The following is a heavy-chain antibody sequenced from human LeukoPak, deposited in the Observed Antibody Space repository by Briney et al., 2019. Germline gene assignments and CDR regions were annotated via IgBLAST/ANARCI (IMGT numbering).Heavy chain of an antibody. V-gene: IGHV3-48*01. CDR1: GFTFSSYS. Sequence: PGGSLRLSCAASGFTFSSYSMNWVRQAPGKGLEWVSYISSSSSTIYYADSVKGRFTISRDNSKNTLYLQMNSLRAEDTAVYYCAKGPGAYCTNGVCYPFDYWGQGTLVTVSS. J-gene: IGHJ4*02. CDR2: ISSSSSTI. D-gene: IGHD2-8*01. CDR3: AKGPGAYCTNGVCYPFDY.